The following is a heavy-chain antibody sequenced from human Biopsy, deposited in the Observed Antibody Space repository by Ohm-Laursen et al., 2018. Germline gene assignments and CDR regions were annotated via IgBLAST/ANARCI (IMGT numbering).Heavy chain of an antibody. Sequence: SDTLSLTCTVSGGSISGDYWSWIRQSPGKGLEWIGYISNRGSTNYNPSLRGRVTISVDTSKNQFSLKLSSVTAADTAVFFCARLYRLDDYWNDDPPDAFDVWGQGTRVTVSS. J-gene: IGHJ3*01. D-gene: IGHD3-3*01. CDR1: GGSISGDY. CDR2: ISNRGST. V-gene: IGHV4-59*07. CDR3: ARLYRLDDYWNDDPPDAFDV.